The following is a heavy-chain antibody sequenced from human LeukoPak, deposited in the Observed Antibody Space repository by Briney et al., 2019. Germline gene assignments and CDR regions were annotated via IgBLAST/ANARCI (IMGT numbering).Heavy chain of an antibody. J-gene: IGHJ4*02. CDR1: GFTFSSYA. CDR3: VKDPGYSSSWYLDY. Sequence: GGSLRLSCSASGFTFSSYAMHWVRQAPGKGLEYVPAISSNGGSTYYADSVKGRFTISRDNSKNTLYLQMSTLRAEDTAVYYCVKDPGYSSSWYLDYWGQGTLVTVSS. V-gene: IGHV3-64D*06. D-gene: IGHD6-13*01. CDR2: ISSNGGST.